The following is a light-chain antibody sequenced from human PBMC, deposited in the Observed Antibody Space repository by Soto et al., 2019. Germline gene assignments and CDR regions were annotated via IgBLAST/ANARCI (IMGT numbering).Light chain of an antibody. Sequence: QSALTQPPSASGSPGQSVTISCTGTSSDVGGYNFVSWYQQHPGKAPKLMIYEVSERPSGVPDRFSGSKSGNTASLTVSGLQAVDEADYYCTSYAGSNIPVVFGGGTKLTVL. J-gene: IGLJ2*01. CDR2: EVS. V-gene: IGLV2-8*01. CDR3: TSYAGSNIPVV. CDR1: SSDVGGYNF.